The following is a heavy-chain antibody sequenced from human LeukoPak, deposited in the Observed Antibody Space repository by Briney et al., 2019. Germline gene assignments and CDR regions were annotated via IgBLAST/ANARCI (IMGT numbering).Heavy chain of an antibody. V-gene: IGHV3-66*01. CDR1: GFIVSTNY. CDR2: IHSGGST. CDR3: ATFDYSGRGAFDI. J-gene: IGHJ3*02. D-gene: IGHD3-10*01. Sequence: PGGSLRLSCAVSGFIVSTNYMSWVRQAPGKGLEWVSLIHSGGSTSYADSVKGRFTISRDKPKNTLYLQMSTLRADDTAVYYCATFDYSGRGAFDIWGQGTMVTVSA.